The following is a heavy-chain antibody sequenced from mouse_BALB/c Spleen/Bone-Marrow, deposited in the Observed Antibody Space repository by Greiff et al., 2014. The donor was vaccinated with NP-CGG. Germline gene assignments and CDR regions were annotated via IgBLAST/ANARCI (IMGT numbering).Heavy chain of an antibody. J-gene: IGHJ4*01. V-gene: IGHV1S135*01. Sequence: EVQLQQSGPELVKPGASVKVSCKASGYAFSSYNMYWVRQSHGKSLEWIGYIDPYNGDTSYNQKFKGKATLTVDKSSSTAYMHLNSLTSEDSAVYYSAKEARSRYYVLDNWGQGTSVTVSS. CDR1: GYAFSSYN. CDR3: AKEARSRYYVLDN. CDR2: IDPYNGDT.